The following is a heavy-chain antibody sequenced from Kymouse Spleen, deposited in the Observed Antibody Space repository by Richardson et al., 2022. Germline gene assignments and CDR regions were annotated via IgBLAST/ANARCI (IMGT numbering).Heavy chain of an antibody. D-gene: IGHD1-20*01,IGHD1-7*01. V-gene: IGHV4-39*01. CDR2: IYYSGST. CDR1: GGSISSSSYY. CDR3: ARAPRITGIYGMDV. J-gene: IGHJ6*02. Sequence: QLQLQESGPGLVKPSETLSLTCTVSGGSISSSSYYWGWIRQPPGKGLEWIGSIYYSGSTYYNPSLKSRVTISVDTSKNQFSLKLSSVTAADTAVYYCARAPRITGIYGMDVWGQGTTVTVSS.